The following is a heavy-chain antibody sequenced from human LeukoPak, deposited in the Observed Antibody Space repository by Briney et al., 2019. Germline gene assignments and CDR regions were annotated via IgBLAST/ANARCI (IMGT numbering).Heavy chain of an antibody. Sequence: GGSLRLSCAASASGVAFTSHSMNWVRQAPGKGLEWISYIHSSGDYIFYADSVKGRFTVSRDNARNSLYLQMNSLRAEDTAIYYCAREYNSRATFDHWGQGTLVTVSS. CDR3: AREYNSRATFDH. V-gene: IGHV3-21*05. CDR1: ASGVAFTSHS. CDR2: IHSSGDYI. J-gene: IGHJ4*02. D-gene: IGHD1-20*01.